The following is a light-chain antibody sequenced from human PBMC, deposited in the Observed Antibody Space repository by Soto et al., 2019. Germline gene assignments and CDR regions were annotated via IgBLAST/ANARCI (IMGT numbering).Light chain of an antibody. V-gene: IGKV4-1*01. Sequence: DIVMTQSPDSLAVSLGERATINCKSSQSVLYSSNNKNYLAWYQQKPGQPPKLLIYWASTRESGVPDRFSGSGSGTDFTLTIGSLQAEDVAVYYCQQYYNTPSYTFGQGTKLEIK. CDR1: QSVLYSSNNKNY. CDR2: WAS. CDR3: QQYYNTPSYT. J-gene: IGKJ2*01.